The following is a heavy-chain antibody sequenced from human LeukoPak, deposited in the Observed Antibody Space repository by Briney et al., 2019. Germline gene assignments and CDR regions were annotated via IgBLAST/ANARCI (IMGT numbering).Heavy chain of an antibody. V-gene: IGHV5-51*01. D-gene: IGHD3-22*01. Sequence: GESPKISCKGSGYSFTSYWIVWVRQMSGKGLEWMGIIFPGDSDTTYSPSFQGQVTISADKSISTAYLQWSSLKASDTAMYYCARQYHYDSSGYPYAFEIWGPGTLVTVSS. CDR2: IFPGDSDT. CDR1: GYSFTSYW. CDR3: ARQYHYDSSGYPYAFEI. J-gene: IGHJ3*02.